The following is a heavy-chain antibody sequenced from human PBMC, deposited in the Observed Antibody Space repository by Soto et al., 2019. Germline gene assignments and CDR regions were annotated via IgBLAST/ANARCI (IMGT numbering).Heavy chain of an antibody. CDR3: ASGDGSGSYSGRRGLYGMDV. Sequence: QVQLVQSGAEVKKPGSSVKVSCKASGGTFSSYAINWVRQAPGQGLEWMGGIIPIFGTANYAQKFQGRVTITADESTSTAYMEPSSLRSEDTAVYYCASGDGSGSYSGRRGLYGMDVWGQGTTVTVSS. J-gene: IGHJ6*02. CDR1: GGTFSSYA. D-gene: IGHD3-10*01. CDR2: IIPIFGTA. V-gene: IGHV1-69*01.